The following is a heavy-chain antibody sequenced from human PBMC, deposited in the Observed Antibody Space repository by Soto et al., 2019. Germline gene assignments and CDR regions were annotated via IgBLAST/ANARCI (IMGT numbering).Heavy chain of an antibody. CDR2: INHSGST. V-gene: IGHV4-34*01. CDR3: ARGPPREDIVVVPAAHSAAFDI. J-gene: IGHJ3*02. CDR1: GVSFSGYY. D-gene: IGHD2-2*01. Sequence: SETLSLTCAVYGVSFSGYYWSWIRQPPGKGLEWIGEINHSGSTNYNPSLKSRVTISVDTSKNQFSLKLSSVTAADTAVYYCARGPPREDIVVVPAAHSAAFDIWGQGTMVTVSS.